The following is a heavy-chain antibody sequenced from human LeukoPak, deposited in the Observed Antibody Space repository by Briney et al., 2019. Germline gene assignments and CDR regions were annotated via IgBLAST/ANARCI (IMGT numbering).Heavy chain of an antibody. J-gene: IGHJ4*02. CDR3: ASQYWSLFDY. CDR1: GFTFNIYY. Sequence: PGGSLRLFCAASGFTFNIYYMNCVRQAPGKGLEWVSSISSSSYIYYADSVKGRFTISRDNAKNSLYLQMNSLRAEDTAVYYCASQYWSLFDYWGQGTLVTVSS. V-gene: IGHV3-69-1*01. D-gene: IGHD3-3*01. CDR2: ISSSSYI.